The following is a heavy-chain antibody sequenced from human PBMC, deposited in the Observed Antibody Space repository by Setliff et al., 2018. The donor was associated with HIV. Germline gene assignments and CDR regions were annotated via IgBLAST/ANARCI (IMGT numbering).Heavy chain of an antibody. J-gene: IGHJ6*03. V-gene: IGHV3-30*04. CDR1: GFTFSIYA. CDR3: ARDATTMSYYFHFYMDV. D-gene: IGHD1-26*01. Sequence: GGSLRLSCAASGFTFSIYAIHWVRQAPGKGLEWVAVISYDGSDQYYADSVKGRLTISRDNSKNTLYLQMNSLRAEDTAVYYCARDATTMSYYFHFYMDVWGKGTTVTVSS. CDR2: ISYDGSDQ.